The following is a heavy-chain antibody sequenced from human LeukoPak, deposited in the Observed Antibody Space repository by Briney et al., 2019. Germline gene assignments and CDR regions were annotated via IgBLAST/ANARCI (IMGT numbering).Heavy chain of an antibody. J-gene: IGHJ5*02. CDR2: IYSTGST. D-gene: IGHD2-8*01. CDR3: AREIRGYCTNGVCYEVPWFDP. V-gene: IGHV4-4*07. CDR1: GGSISSYY. Sequence: SETLSLTCTVSGGSISSYYWSWIRQPAGKGLEWIGRIYSTGSTNYNPSLKSRVTISVDTSKNQFSLKLSSVTAADTAVYYCAREIRGYCTNGVCYEVPWFDPWGQGTLVTVSS.